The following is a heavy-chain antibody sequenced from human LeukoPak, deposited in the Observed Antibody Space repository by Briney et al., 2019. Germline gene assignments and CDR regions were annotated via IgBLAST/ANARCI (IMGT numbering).Heavy chain of an antibody. D-gene: IGHD6-13*01. V-gene: IGHV3-7*04. CDR3: ARDIEASGIAFDI. J-gene: IGHJ3*02. CDR2: IKQDGIEK. CDR1: GFTFSRYW. Sequence: GGFLRLSCTASGFTFSRYWMNWGRQAPGKGREWVGNIKQDGIEKYYVDSVKGRFTISIDNAKNSLYLQMNNLRAEDTAVYYCARDIEASGIAFDIWGRGTMVTVCS.